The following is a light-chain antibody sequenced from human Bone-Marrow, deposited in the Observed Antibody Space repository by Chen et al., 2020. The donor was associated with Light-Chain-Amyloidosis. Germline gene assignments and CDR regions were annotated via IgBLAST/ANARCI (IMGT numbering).Light chain of an antibody. V-gene: IGLV1-47*01. J-gene: IGLJ3*02. CDR1: NSNIGSNY. CDR2: RNN. CDR3: GSWDDGLSGPV. Sequence: HSALTQSPSASGTPGQRVTISCPGENSNIGSNYVYWYHLVSGTAPKLLIYRNNLRPSGVPGRFSGSRSVASASLARSGLRSEDEADYDCGSWDDGLSGPVCGGGTRLTVL.